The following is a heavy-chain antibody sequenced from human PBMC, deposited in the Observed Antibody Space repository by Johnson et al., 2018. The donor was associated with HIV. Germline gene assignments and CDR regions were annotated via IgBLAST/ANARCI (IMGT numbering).Heavy chain of an antibody. J-gene: IGHJ3*01. CDR1: AFTFSRHA. Sequence: QVQLVESGGGVVQPERSLRLSCSASAFTFSRHAMHWVRQAPGKGPEWVACISYDGSNKYYADSVKGRFTISRDNSKNTLYLPMNSLRTEDTAIYSCARESTPWVGDYVGYSVDLWGQGTTVTVTS. CDR2: ISYDGSNK. D-gene: IGHD4-17*01. V-gene: IGHV3-30*04. CDR3: ARESTPWVGDYVGYSVDL.